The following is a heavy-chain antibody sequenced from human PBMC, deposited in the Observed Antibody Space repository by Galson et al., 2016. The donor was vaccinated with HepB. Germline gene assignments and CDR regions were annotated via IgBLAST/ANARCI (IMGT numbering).Heavy chain of an antibody. Sequence: SVKVSCKASGDTFSRYAFSWVRQAPGQGLQWMGTIIPVFRTTKYAQNFQGRVTITADVSTGTTYMEVRGLTSADTAVYSCARWAGMVKRTSFSGPFDDWGQGTLVTVSS. J-gene: IGHJ4*02. CDR1: GDTFSRYA. D-gene: IGHD2-21*01. CDR3: ARWAGMVKRTSFSGPFDD. CDR2: IIPVFRTT. V-gene: IGHV1-69*13.